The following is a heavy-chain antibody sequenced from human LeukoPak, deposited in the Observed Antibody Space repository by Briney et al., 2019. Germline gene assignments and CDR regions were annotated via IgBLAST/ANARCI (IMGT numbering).Heavy chain of an antibody. D-gene: IGHD2-15*01. J-gene: IGHJ4*02. Sequence: ASVKVSCKASGGTFSNYAISWVRQAPGQGLEWMGEIIPIFDTPNFAQKFQGRVTMTTDTSTSTAYMELRSLRSDDTAVYYCARDLGHCSGGSCYSSPNFDYWGQGTLVTVSS. CDR1: GGTFSNYA. CDR2: IIPIFDTP. CDR3: ARDLGHCSGGSCYSSPNFDY. V-gene: IGHV1-69*05.